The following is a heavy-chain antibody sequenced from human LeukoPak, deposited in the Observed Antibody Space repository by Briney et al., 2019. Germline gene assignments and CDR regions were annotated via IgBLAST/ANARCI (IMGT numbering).Heavy chain of an antibody. CDR1: GASISSGDYY. V-gene: IGHV4-39*01. D-gene: IGHD6-25*01. CDR2: IYHSGST. CDR3: VRRGQRLNPGLYYFDH. Sequence: PSETLSLTCTVSGASISSGDYYWGWIRQSPGRGLEWIGTIYHSGSTNYNPSLKSRVTISVDTSENQFSLRLTSVTATDTAVYYCVRRGQRLNPGLYYFDHWGQGTLVTVSS. J-gene: IGHJ4*02.